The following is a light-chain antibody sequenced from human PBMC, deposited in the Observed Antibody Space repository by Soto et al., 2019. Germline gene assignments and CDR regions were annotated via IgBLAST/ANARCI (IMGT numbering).Light chain of an antibody. J-gene: IGKJ5*01. CDR1: QRISSSS. CDR2: DAS. V-gene: IGKV3-20*01. CDR3: QQRGGSPPTWT. Sequence: EVVLTQSPGTLSLSPGERATLSCRARQRISSSSLAWYQQKPGQAPRLLIYDASKRATGIPDRFSGSGSGTDFTLTISRLEPEDFAVYYCQQRGGSPPTWTFGQGTRLEI.